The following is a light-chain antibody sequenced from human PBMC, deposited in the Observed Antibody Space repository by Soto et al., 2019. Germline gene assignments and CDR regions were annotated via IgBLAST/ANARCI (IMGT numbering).Light chain of an antibody. Sequence: QSALTQPAAVSGSPGQSITISCAGTSSDVGAYNYVSWYQQHPGKPPKVMIYDVSKRPSGVPDRFSGSKSGNTASLTISGLQAEDEADYHCCSYAGRFTLLFGGGTKLTVL. CDR1: SSDVGAYNY. CDR3: CSYAGRFTLL. CDR2: DVS. V-gene: IGLV2-11*01. J-gene: IGLJ2*01.